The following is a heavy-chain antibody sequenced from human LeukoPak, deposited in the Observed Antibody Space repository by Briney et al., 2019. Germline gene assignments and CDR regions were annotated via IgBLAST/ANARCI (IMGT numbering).Heavy chain of an antibody. CDR3: ATTFPYCGDGTCKL. D-gene: IGHD2-15*01. CDR1: GLRFTSYW. J-gene: IGHJ4*02. Sequence: GGSLRLSCAASGLRFTSYWMSWVRQAPGKGLEWVANINQGGNTVNFVDSVKGRVSISRDNANNALFLQMHSLRFEDTAIYYCATTFPYCGDGTCKLGGQGAQVTVSS. CDR2: INQGGNTV. V-gene: IGHV3-7*01.